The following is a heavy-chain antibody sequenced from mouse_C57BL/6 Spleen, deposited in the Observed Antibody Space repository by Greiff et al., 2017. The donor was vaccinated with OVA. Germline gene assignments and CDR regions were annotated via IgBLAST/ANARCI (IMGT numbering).Heavy chain of an antibody. CDR2: IDPSDSYT. Sequence: QVQLQQPGAELVMPGASVKLSCKASGYTFTSYWMHWVMQRPGQGLEWIGEIDPSDSYTNYNQKFKGKSTLTVDKSSSTAYMQLSSLTSEDSAVYYGARSKNSYYSNYDAMDYWGQGTSVTVSS. CDR1: GYTFTSYW. D-gene: IGHD2-5*01. V-gene: IGHV1-69*01. J-gene: IGHJ4*01. CDR3: ARSKNSYYSNYDAMDY.